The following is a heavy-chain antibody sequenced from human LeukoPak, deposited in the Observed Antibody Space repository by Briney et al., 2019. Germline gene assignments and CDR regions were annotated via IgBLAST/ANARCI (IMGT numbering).Heavy chain of an antibody. CDR2: ISSSSSYI. V-gene: IGHV3-21*01. CDR1: GFTFSSYS. Sequence: GGSLRLSCAASGFTFSSYSMNWVRQAPGKGLEWVSSISSSSSYIYYADSVKGRFTISRDNAKNSLYLQMNSLRAEDTAVYYCARDRVVSNSWFAFDIWGQGTMVTVSS. CDR3: ARDRVVSNSWFAFDI. D-gene: IGHD6-13*01. J-gene: IGHJ3*02.